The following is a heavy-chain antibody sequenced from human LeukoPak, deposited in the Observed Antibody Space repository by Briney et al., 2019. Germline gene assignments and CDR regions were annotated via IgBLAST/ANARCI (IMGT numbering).Heavy chain of an antibody. CDR2: ISAYNGNT. CDR1: GYTFTSYG. CDR3: ARDESIAAAGTVGY. Sequence: ASVKVSCKASGYTFTSYGIRWVRQAPGQGLEWMGWISAYNGNTNYAQKLQGRVTMTTDTSTSTAYMELRSLRSDDTAVYYCARDESIAAAGTVGYWGQGTLVTVSS. J-gene: IGHJ4*02. D-gene: IGHD6-13*01. V-gene: IGHV1-18*01.